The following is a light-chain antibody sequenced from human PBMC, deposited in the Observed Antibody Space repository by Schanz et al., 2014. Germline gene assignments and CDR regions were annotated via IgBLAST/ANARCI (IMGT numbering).Light chain of an antibody. J-gene: IGLJ2*01. CDR3: QSYDSSLGV. CDR2: SNK. CDR1: SSNIVDNI. V-gene: IGLV1-44*01. Sequence: QSVLTQPPTASGTPGQRVTISCSRSSSNIVDNIVNWYQQLPGMAPKLLIYSNKQRPSGVPDRFSASKSGTSASLAISGLQSEDEADYYCQSYDSSLGVFGGGTKLTVL.